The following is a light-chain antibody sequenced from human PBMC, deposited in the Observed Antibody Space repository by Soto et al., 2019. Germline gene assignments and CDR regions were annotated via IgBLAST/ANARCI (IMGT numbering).Light chain of an antibody. J-gene: IGLJ2*01. Sequence: QSVLTQPPSASGSPGQSVTISCTGTSSDVGAYDYVSWYQQHPGKAPKLMIYEVSQRPSGVPDRFSGSKSGNTASLTISGLQAEYEGDYYCSSFAGINNLLFGGGTKLTVL. CDR2: EVS. CDR1: SSDVGAYDY. V-gene: IGLV2-8*01. CDR3: SSFAGINNLL.